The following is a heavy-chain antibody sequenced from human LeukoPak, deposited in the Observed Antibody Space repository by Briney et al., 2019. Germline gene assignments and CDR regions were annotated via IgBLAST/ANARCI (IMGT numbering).Heavy chain of an antibody. CDR3: ARLYGDYA. D-gene: IGHD4-17*01. V-gene: IGHV4-59*01. CDR2: IYYSGST. CDR1: GGSISSYY. J-gene: IGHJ5*02. Sequence: SETLSPTCTVPGGSISSYYWSWIRQPPGKGLEWIGYIYYSGSTNYNPSLKSRVTISVDTSKNQFSLKLSSVTAADTAVYYCARLYGDYAWGQGTLVTVSS.